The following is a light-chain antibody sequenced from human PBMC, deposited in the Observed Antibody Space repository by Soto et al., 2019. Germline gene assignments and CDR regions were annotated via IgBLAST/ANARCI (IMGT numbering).Light chain of an antibody. CDR3: QQFSSYWT. CDR1: QSISSW. Sequence: DIQMTQSPSTLSASVGDRVTITCRASQSISSWLAWYQQKPGKAPKLLISDASSLESGVPSRFSGDRSGTEFTLTSNRLHPENVATYFCQQFSSYWTFGQGTRVEIK. J-gene: IGKJ1*01. V-gene: IGKV1-5*01. CDR2: DAS.